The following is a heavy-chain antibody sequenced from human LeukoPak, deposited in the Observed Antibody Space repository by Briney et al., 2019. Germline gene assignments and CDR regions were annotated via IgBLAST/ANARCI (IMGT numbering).Heavy chain of an antibody. CDR3: AKPSSTFDWLLWLDY. D-gene: IGHD3-9*01. CDR2: ISYDGSNK. J-gene: IGHJ4*02. V-gene: IGHV3-30*18. CDR1: GFTFSSYG. Sequence: GRSLRLSCAASGFTFSSYGMHWVRQAPGKGLEWVAGISYDGSNKYYADSVKGRFTISRDNSKDTLYLQMNSLRAEDTAVYYCAKPSSTFDWLLWLDYWGQGTLVTVSS.